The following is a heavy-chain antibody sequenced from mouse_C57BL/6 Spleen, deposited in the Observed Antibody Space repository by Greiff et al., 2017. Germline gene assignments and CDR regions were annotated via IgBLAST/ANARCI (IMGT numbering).Heavy chain of an antibody. J-gene: IGHJ3*01. CDR2: INPNNGGT. CDR1: GYTFTDYN. Sequence: EVQLQQSGPELVKPGASVKIPCKASGYTFTDYNMDWVKQSHGKSLEWIGDINPNNGGTIYNQKFKGKATLTVDKSSSTAYMELRSLTSEDTAVYYCARGNGYDRFAYWGQGTLVTVSA. D-gene: IGHD2-2*01. CDR3: ARGNGYDRFAY. V-gene: IGHV1-18*01.